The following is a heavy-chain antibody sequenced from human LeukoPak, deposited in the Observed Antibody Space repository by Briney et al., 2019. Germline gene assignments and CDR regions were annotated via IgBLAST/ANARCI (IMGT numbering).Heavy chain of an antibody. Sequence: GGSLRLSCAASGFTFSSYSMNWVRQAPGKGLKWVSSIRSSSSYIYYADSVKGRFTISRDNAKNSLYLQMNSLRAGDTAVYHCARMHRVAGTEGWFDPWGQGTLVTVSS. CDR1: GFTFSSYS. D-gene: IGHD6-19*01. CDR2: IRSSSSYI. CDR3: ARMHRVAGTEGWFDP. V-gene: IGHV3-21*01. J-gene: IGHJ5*02.